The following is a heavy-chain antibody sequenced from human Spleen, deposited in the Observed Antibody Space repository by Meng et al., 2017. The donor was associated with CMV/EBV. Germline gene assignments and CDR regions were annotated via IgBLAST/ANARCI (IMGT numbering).Heavy chain of an antibody. Sequence: GESLKISCAASGFTFSSYSMNWVRQAPGKGLEWVSYISSSSSTIYYADSVKGRFTISRDNAKNSLYLQMNSLRAEDTAVYYCASDSGYDYSNLWGQGTLVTVSS. D-gene: IGHD4-11*01. CDR3: ASDSGYDYSNL. CDR2: ISSSSSTI. J-gene: IGHJ4*02. V-gene: IGHV3-48*04. CDR1: GFTFSSYS.